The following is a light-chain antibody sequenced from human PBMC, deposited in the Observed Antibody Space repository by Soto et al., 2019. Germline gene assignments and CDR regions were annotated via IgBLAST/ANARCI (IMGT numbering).Light chain of an antibody. CDR3: AAWDDSLSVWV. V-gene: IGLV1-47*02. CDR2: SNN. Sequence: QSVLTQPHSASGTPGQRVTISCSGSSSNIGSNYVFWYQQLPGTAPKLIVYSNNQRTSGVPDRFSGSKSGTSASLAISGLRSEAEADYYCAAWDDSLSVWVFAGGTKLTVL. J-gene: IGLJ3*02. CDR1: SSNIGSNY.